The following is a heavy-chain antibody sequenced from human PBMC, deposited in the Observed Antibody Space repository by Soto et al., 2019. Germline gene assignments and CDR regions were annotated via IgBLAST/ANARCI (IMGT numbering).Heavy chain of an antibody. CDR2: INHSGST. Sequence: PSETLSLTCAVYGGSFSGYYWSWIRQPPGKGLEWIGEINHSGSTNYNPSLKSRVTISVDTSISTAYMELSRLRSDDTAVYYCASPAQPNGFGMQEHFQHWGQGTLVTVSS. CDR1: GGSFSGYY. V-gene: IGHV4-34*01. CDR3: ASPAQPNGFGMQEHFQH. J-gene: IGHJ1*01. D-gene: IGHD2-8*01.